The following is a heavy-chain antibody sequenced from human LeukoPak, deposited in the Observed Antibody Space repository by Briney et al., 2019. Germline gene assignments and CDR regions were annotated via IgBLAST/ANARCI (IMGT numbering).Heavy chain of an antibody. J-gene: IGHJ4*02. CDR1: GYILTNYG. V-gene: IGHV1-18*01. Sequence: GASVKVSCSSSGYILTNYGIYWVRQAPGQALEWMGWINTYNGETDYAQNFQGRVTMTTDTSTSTAYMDLRSLTSDDTAVYYCARGRLGVSGYKDYLDYWGQGTLVTVSS. D-gene: IGHD5-12*01. CDR2: INTYNGET. CDR3: ARGRLGVSGYKDYLDY.